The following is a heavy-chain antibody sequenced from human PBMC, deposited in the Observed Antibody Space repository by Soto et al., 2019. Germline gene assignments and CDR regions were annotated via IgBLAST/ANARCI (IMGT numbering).Heavy chain of an antibody. D-gene: IGHD5-12*01. CDR3: ARFPTTGYYYYYGMDV. CDR2: ISSNDEK. V-gene: IGHV2-26*01. J-gene: IGHJ6*02. Sequence: SGPTLVNPTETLTLTCTVSGFSLSNARMGVSWIRQPPGKALEWLAHISSNDEKSYSTSLKSRLTISKDTSKSQVVLTMTNMDPVDTATYYCARFPTTGYYYYYGMDVWGQGTTVTVSS. CDR1: GFSLSNARMG.